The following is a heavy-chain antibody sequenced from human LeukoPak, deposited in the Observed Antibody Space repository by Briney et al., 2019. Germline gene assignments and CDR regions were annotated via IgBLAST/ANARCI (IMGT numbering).Heavy chain of an antibody. J-gene: IGHJ5*02. Sequence: SETLSLICTVSGGSISSYYWSWIRQPPGKGLEWIGYIYTSGSTNYNPSLKSRVTISVDTSKNQFSLKLSSVTAADTAVYYCATYYYDSSGYWFDNWGQGTLVTVSS. CDR2: IYTSGST. D-gene: IGHD3-22*01. CDR1: GGSISSYY. V-gene: IGHV4-4*09. CDR3: ATYYYDSSGYWFDN.